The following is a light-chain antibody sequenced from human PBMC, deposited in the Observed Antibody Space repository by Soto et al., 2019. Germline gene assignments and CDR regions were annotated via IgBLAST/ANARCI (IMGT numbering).Light chain of an antibody. CDR1: QSVLYSSNNKNY. J-gene: IGKJ2*01. CDR2: CAS. V-gene: IGKV4-1*01. CDR3: QQYYSTPYT. Sequence: DIVMTQSPDSLAVSLGERATINCKSSQSVLYSSNNKNYLAWYQQKPGQPPKLLIYCASTRESGVPDRFSGSRSGTDFTLTISSLHAEDVAVYYCQQYYSTPYTFGQGTNLEIK.